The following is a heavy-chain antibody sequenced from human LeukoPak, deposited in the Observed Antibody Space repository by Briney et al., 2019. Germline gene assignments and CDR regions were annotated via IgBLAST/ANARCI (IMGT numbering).Heavy chain of an antibody. CDR3: AREQGSGSSSFDY. Sequence: SETLSLTCTVSGGSISSGGYYWSWLRQHPGKGLEWIGYIYYSGSNYYNPSLKSRVTISVDTSKIQVSLKLSSVTAADTAVYYCAREQGSGSSSFDYWGQGTLVTVSS. CDR1: GGSISSGGYY. D-gene: IGHD3-10*01. V-gene: IGHV4-31*03. CDR2: IYYSGSN. J-gene: IGHJ4*02.